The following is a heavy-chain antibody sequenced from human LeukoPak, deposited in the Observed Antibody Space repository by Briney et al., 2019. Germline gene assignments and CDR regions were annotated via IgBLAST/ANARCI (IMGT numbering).Heavy chain of an antibody. CDR1: GYTFTSYD. J-gene: IGHJ6*03. V-gene: IGHV1-24*01. D-gene: IGHD6-13*01. CDR2: LDPEGGGL. CDR3: ATVFQQRGYYYMDV. Sequence: ASVKVSCKASGYTFTSYDINWVRQAPGKGLEWLGGLDPEGGGLIYAQNFQGRVIMTEDTSTDTAYMELSSLKSEDTGVYYCATVFQQRGYYYMDVWGKGTTVTVSS.